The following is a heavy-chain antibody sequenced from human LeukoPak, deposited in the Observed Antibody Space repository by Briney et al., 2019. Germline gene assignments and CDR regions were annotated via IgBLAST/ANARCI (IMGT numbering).Heavy chain of an antibody. CDR3: ARDAYSSGWYRFDAFDI. J-gene: IGHJ3*02. CDR2: IYYSGST. V-gene: IGHV4-59*01. D-gene: IGHD6-19*01. CDR1: GGSISSYY. Sequence: SETLSLTCTVSGGSISSYYWSWIRQPPGKGLEWIGYIYYSGSTNYNPSLKSRVTISVDTSKNQFSLKLSSVTAADTAVYYCARDAYSSGWYRFDAFDIWGQGTMVTVSS.